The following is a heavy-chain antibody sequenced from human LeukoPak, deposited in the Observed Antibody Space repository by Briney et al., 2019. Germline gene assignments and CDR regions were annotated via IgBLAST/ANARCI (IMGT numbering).Heavy chain of an antibody. CDR2: ISAYNGNT. Sequence: GASVKVSCKASGYTFTSYGISWVRQAPGQGLEWMGWISAYNGNTNYAQKFQGRVTITADESTTTAYMELSSLRSEDTAVYYCARVTHTELSTWFDPWGQGTLVTVSS. CDR3: ARVTHTELSTWFDP. CDR1: GYTFTSYG. D-gene: IGHD5-18*01. V-gene: IGHV1-18*01. J-gene: IGHJ5*02.